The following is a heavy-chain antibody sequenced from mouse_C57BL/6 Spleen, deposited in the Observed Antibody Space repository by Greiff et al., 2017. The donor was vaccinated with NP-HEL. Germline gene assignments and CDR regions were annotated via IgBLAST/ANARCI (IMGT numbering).Heavy chain of an antibody. CDR1: GYTFTSYW. D-gene: IGHD1-1*01. CDR2: IHPNGGST. CDR3: ARSGYYVSSYAFDY. V-gene: IGHV1-64*01. Sequence: VQLQQPGAELVKPGASVKLSCKASGYTFTSYWMHWVKQRPGQGLEWIGMIHPNGGSTNYNEKFKSKATLTVDKSSSTASMQLSSLTSEDSAVYYCARSGYYVSSYAFDYWGQGTTLTVSS. J-gene: IGHJ2*01.